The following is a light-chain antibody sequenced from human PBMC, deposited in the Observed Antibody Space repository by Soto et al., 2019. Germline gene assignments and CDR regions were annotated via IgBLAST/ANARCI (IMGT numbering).Light chain of an antibody. Sequence: QSVLTQPASVSGSPGQSITISCTGTSSDVGSHNLVSWYQQHPGQAPKLMIYEVSKRPLGVSTRFSASKSGNTASLTISGLPAGEEADYYCCSYGGSRAVFGGGTQLTVL. CDR1: SSDVGSHNL. J-gene: IGLJ7*01. V-gene: IGLV2-23*02. CDR2: EVS. CDR3: CSYGGSRAV.